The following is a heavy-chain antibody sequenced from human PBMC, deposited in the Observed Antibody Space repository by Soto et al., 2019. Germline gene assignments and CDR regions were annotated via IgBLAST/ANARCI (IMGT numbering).Heavy chain of an antibody. V-gene: IGHV4-31*02. CDR3: ARDRQVTYYYYGMDV. Sequence: SETLSLTCTVSCGSISSGGYYWSWIRQHPGKGLEWIGYIYYSGSTYYNPSLKSRVTISVDTSKNQFSLKLSSVTVADTDVYYCARDRQVTYYYYGMDVRGQGTTVPVFS. CDR2: IYYSGST. D-gene: IGHD2-21*02. CDR1: CGSISSGGYY. J-gene: IGHJ6*02.